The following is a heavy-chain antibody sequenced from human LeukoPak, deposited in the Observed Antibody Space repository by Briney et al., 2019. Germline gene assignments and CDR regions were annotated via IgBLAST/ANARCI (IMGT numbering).Heavy chain of an antibody. D-gene: IGHD1-26*01. J-gene: IGHJ5*02. Sequence: SETLSLTCTVSGGSISSYYWSWIRQPPGKGLEWIGYIYYSGSTNYNPSLKSRVTISVDTSKNQFSLKLCSVTAADTAVYYRARGLSYITFDPWGQGTLVTVSS. V-gene: IGHV4-59*01. CDR1: GGSISSYY. CDR3: ARGLSYITFDP. CDR2: IYYSGST.